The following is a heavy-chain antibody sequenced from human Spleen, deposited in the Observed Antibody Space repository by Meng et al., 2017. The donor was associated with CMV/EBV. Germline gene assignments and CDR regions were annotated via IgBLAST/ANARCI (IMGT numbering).Heavy chain of an antibody. CDR3: ARAGLGIVIEPRTMPGETYYFPSLDV. Sequence: ASVKVSCKTSGYTFTGYYMHWVRQAPGQGLEWMGWINPNSGGTKYAQNFQGRVTMTRDTSFTTAYMELTSLRSDDTAVYYCARAGLGIVIEPRTMPGETYYFPSLDVWGQGTTVTVSS. D-gene: IGHD2/OR15-2a*01. CDR1: GYTFTGYY. CDR2: INPNSGGT. J-gene: IGHJ6*02. V-gene: IGHV1-2*02.